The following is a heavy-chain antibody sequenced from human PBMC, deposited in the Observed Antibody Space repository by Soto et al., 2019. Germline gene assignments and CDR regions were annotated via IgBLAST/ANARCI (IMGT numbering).Heavy chain of an antibody. Sequence: GGSLRLSCAASGFTFSSYWMSWVRQAPGKGLEWVANIKQDGSEKYYVDSVKGRFTISRDNAKNSLYLQMNSLRAEDTAVYYCASGYRFFEWYYFDFWGQGTLVTVSS. J-gene: IGHJ4*02. CDR1: GFTFSSYW. V-gene: IGHV3-7*01. D-gene: IGHD3-3*01. CDR3: ASGYRFFEWYYFDF. CDR2: IKQDGSEK.